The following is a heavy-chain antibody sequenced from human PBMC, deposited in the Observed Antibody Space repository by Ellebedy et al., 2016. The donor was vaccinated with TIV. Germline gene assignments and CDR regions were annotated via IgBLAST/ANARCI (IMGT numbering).Heavy chain of an antibody. D-gene: IGHD6-13*01. J-gene: IGHJ6*02. V-gene: IGHV3-30*02. CDR3: ARAAAGLRWLAYYYYYGMDV. CDR2: IRYDGGKK. Sequence: PGGSLRLSCAASGFNFSSYGMHWVRQAPGKGLEWVAFIRYDGGKKYYADSVKGRFTISRDSSKNTLYLQVNSLRAEDTAVYSCARAAAGLRWLAYYYYYGMDVWGQGTTVIVSS. CDR1: GFNFSSYG.